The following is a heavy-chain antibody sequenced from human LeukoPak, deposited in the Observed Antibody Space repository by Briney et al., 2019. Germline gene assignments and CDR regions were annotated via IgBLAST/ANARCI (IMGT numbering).Heavy chain of an antibody. J-gene: IGHJ4*02. CDR2: IYYSGGT. D-gene: IGHD1-26*01. Sequence: SETLSLTCTVSGGSISSYYWSWIRQPPGKGLEWIGYIYYSGGTNYNPSLKSRVTISVNTSKNQFSLKLNSVTAADTAVYYCARELHSGSYYFDYWGQGTLVTVSS. V-gene: IGHV4-59*01. CDR3: ARELHSGSYYFDY. CDR1: GGSISSYY.